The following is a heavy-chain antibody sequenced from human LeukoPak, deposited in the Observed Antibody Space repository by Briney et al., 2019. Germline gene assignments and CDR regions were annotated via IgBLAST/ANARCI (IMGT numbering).Heavy chain of an antibody. D-gene: IGHD4-17*01. J-gene: IGHJ4*02. V-gene: IGHV4-30-2*01. CDR3: ARGGVYGDYGIDY. Sequence: PSETLSLTCAVSGGSISSGGYSWSWIRQPPGKGLEWIGYIYHSGSTYYNPSLKSRVTISVDRSKNQFSLKLSSVTAADTAVYYCARGGVYGDYGIDYWGQGTLVTVSS. CDR1: GGSISSGGYS. CDR2: IYHSGST.